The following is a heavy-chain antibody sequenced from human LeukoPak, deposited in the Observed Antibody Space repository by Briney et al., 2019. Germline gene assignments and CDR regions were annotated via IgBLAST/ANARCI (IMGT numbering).Heavy chain of an antibody. J-gene: IGHJ4*02. CDR1: GGTFSSYA. Sequence: ASVKVSCKASGGTFSSYAISWVRQAPGQGLEWMGGIIPIFGTANYAQKFQGRVTITTDESTSTAYMELSSLRSEDTAVYYCARGWGYSSSWYASVHFGYWGQGTLVTVSS. V-gene: IGHV1-69*05. CDR2: IIPIFGTA. D-gene: IGHD6-13*01. CDR3: ARGWGYSSSWYASVHFGY.